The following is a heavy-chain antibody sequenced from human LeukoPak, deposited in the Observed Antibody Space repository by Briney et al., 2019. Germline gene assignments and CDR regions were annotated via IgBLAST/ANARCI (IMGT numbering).Heavy chain of an antibody. Sequence: GASVKVSCKASGYTFRDYYMHWVRQAPAQGLEWMGWIDPKSGGPNYAQKFQGRVTLTSDTSISTSYMELSRLTSDDTAVYYCARGGFHHGFDFWGQGTVVTVSS. CDR3: ARGGFHHGFDF. J-gene: IGHJ3*01. V-gene: IGHV1-2*02. CDR1: GYTFRDYY. CDR2: IDPKSGGP.